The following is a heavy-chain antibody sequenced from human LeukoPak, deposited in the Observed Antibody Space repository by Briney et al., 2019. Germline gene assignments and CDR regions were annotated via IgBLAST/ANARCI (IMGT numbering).Heavy chain of an antibody. Sequence: GGSLRLSCAASGFTVSSNYMSWVCQAPGKGLEWVSVIYSGGSPYYADSVKGRFTISRDNSKNTLYLQMNSLRAEDTAVYYCARSDYEGAFDYWGQGTLVTVSS. CDR2: IYSGGSP. V-gene: IGHV3-53*01. CDR3: ARSDYEGAFDY. J-gene: IGHJ4*02. D-gene: IGHD4-17*01. CDR1: GFTVSSNY.